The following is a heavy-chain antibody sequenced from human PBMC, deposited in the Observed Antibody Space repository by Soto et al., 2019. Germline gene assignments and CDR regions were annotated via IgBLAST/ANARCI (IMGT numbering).Heavy chain of an antibody. D-gene: IGHD6-13*01. J-gene: IGHJ4*02. Sequence: SETLSLTCTVSGGSISSSSYYWGWIRQPPGKGLEWIGSIYYSGSTYYNPSLKSRVTISVDTSKNQFSLKLSSVTAADTAVYYCASPSTIAAAARDDYWGQGTLVTVSS. CDR2: IYYSGST. V-gene: IGHV4-39*01. CDR1: GGSISSSSYY. CDR3: ASPSTIAAAARDDY.